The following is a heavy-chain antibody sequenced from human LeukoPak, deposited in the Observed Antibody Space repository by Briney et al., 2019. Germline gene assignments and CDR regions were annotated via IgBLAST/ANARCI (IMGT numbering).Heavy chain of an antibody. CDR2: ISYDGSNK. J-gene: IGHJ3*02. Sequence: GRSLRLSCAASGFTFSSYGMHWVRQAPGKGLEWVAVISYDGSNKYYADSVKGRFTISRDNSKNTLYLQMNSLRAEDTAVYYCAKDPYYDSSGYYLVSFDIWGQGTMVTVSS. V-gene: IGHV3-30*18. D-gene: IGHD3-22*01. CDR1: GFTFSSYG. CDR3: AKDPYYDSSGYYLVSFDI.